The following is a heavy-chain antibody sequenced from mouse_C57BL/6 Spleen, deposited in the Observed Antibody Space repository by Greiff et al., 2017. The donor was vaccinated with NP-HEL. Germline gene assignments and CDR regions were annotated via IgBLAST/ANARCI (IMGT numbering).Heavy chain of an antibody. CDR1: GYTFTSYW. Sequence: QVQLQQPGAELVKPGASVKVSCKASGYTFTSYWMHWVKQRPGQGLEWIGRIHPSASDTNYNQKFTGKATLTVDKSSSTAYMQLSSLTSEDSAVYYCAIYGDYLFAYWGQGTLVTVSA. V-gene: IGHV1-74*01. D-gene: IGHD2-4*01. J-gene: IGHJ3*01. CDR3: AIYGDYLFAY. CDR2: IHPSASDT.